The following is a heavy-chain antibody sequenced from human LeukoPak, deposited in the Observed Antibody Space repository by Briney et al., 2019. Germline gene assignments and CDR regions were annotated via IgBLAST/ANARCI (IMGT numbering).Heavy chain of an antibody. CDR2: IYYSGST. J-gene: IGHJ6*02. CDR1: GGSISSYY. V-gene: IGHV4-59*01. Sequence: SETLSLTCTVSGGSISSYYWSWIRQPPGKGLEWIGYIYYSGSTNYNPSLKGRVTISVDTSKNQFSLKLSSVTAADTAVYYCARFQAAAGTHYYYYYGMDVWGQGTTVTVSS. CDR3: ARFQAAAGTHYYYYYGMDV. D-gene: IGHD6-13*01.